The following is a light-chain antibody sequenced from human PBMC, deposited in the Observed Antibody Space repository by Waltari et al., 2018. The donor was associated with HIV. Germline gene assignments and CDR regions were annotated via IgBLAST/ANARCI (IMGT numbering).Light chain of an antibody. CDR1: SSTVGRYNS. Sequence: QSALTQPPSVSGSPGQSVTISCTATSSTVGRYNSVSWYQQPPAPAPKLMIYEVSNRPSGVPVRFSGSKSGNTASLTISGLQAEDEADYYCSSYTSSSTFVFGGGTKLTVL. V-gene: IGLV2-18*02. CDR2: EVS. CDR3: SSYTSSSTFV. J-gene: IGLJ2*01.